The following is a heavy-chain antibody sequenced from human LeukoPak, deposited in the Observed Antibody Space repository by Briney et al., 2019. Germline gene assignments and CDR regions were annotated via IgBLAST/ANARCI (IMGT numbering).Heavy chain of an antibody. D-gene: IGHD3-22*01. CDR3: AKKGYYDGSGYYMYYFDH. CDR2: ISSSSSTI. J-gene: IGHJ4*02. Sequence: GGSLRLSCAASGFTFSSYSMNWVRQAPGKGLEWVSYISSSSSTISYADSVKGRFTISRDNSKNTLYLQMNSLRAEDTAVYYCAKKGYYDGSGYYMYYFDHWGQGTLVTVSS. CDR1: GFTFSSYS. V-gene: IGHV3-48*01.